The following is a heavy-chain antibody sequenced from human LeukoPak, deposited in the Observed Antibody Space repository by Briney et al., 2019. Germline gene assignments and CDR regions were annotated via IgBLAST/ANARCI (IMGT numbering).Heavy chain of an antibody. V-gene: IGHV3-15*01. J-gene: IGHJ4*01. Sequence: GGSLRLSCSASGFIFDAAWMTWVRQAPGKGLEWVGHSKGKADGGTADYGAPVKGRFTISRDDSKNTVYLQMDSLKTEDTGMYYCSTDILDSLRFLGSIIPATRVSYWGHGTLLIVSS. CDR2: SKGKADGGTA. D-gene: IGHD3-3*01. CDR3: STDILDSLRFLGSIIPATRVSY. CDR1: GFIFDAAW.